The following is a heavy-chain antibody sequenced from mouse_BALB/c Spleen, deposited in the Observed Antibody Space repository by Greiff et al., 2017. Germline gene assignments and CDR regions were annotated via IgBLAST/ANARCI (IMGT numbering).Heavy chain of an antibody. CDR1: GYSITSGYS. D-gene: IGHD1-1*01. CDR2: IHYSGST. J-gene: IGHJ2*01. V-gene: IGHV3-1*02. CDR3: ASEGTFITVSYFDY. Sequence: EVQLQQSGPDLVKPSQSLSLTCPVTGYSITSGYSWHWIRQFPGNKLEWMGYIHYSGSTNYNPSLKSRISITRYTSKNQFFLQLNSVTTEDTATNYCASEGTFITVSYFDYWGQGTTLTVSS.